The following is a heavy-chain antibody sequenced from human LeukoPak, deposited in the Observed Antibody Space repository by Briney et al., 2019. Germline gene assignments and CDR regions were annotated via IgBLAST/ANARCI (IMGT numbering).Heavy chain of an antibody. D-gene: IGHD2-2*01. J-gene: IGHJ4*02. CDR3: ARGVVVPAARGYFDY. V-gene: IGHV4-61*01. CDR2: IYYSGST. Sequence: PSETLSLTCTVSGGSISSGSYYWSWIRQPPGKGLEWIGYIYYSGSTNYNPSLKSRVTISVDTSKNQFSLKLSSVTAADTAVYYCARGVVVPAARGYFDYWGQGTLVTVSS. CDR1: GGSISSGSYY.